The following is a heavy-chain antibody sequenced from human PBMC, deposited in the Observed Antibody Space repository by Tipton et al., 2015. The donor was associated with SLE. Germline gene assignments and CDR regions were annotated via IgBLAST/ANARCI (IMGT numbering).Heavy chain of an antibody. CDR3: ARSQQLSYMDV. CDR2: INHSGST. V-gene: IGHV4-34*01. Sequence: TLSLTCAVYGGSFSGYYWSWIRQPPGKGLEWIGEINHSGSTNYNPSLKSRVTISVDTSKNQFSLKLSSVTAADTAVYYCARSQQLSYMDVWGKGPTVTVSS. CDR1: GGSFSGYY. J-gene: IGHJ6*03. D-gene: IGHD6-13*01.